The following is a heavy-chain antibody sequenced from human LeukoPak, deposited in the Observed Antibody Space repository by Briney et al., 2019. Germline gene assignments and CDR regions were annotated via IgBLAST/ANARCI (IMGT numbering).Heavy chain of an antibody. CDR1: GFTFSSYA. J-gene: IGHJ4*02. CDR2: ISGSGGST. Sequence: PGGSLRLSCAAPGFTFSSYAMSWVRQAPGKGLEWVSAISGSGGSTYYADSVKGRFTISRDNSKNTLYLQMNSLRAEDTAVYYCAKPTEPMIVVVISYWGQGTLVTVSS. D-gene: IGHD3-22*01. CDR3: AKPTEPMIVVVISY. V-gene: IGHV3-23*01.